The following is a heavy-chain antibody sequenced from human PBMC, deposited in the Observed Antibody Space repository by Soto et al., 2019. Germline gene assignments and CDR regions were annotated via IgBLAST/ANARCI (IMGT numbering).Heavy chain of an antibody. V-gene: IGHV3-7*01. CDR2: IKQDGSEK. CDR3: ARRGAFEYSSSFRLFPSYGDYYYYYMDV. J-gene: IGHJ6*03. D-gene: IGHD6-6*01. Sequence: GGSLRLSCAASGFTFSSYWMSWVRQAPGKGLEWVANIKQDGSEKYYVDSVKGRFTISRDNAKNSLYLQMNSLRAEDTAVYYCARRGAFEYSSSFRLFPSYGDYYYYYMDVWGKGTTVTVSS. CDR1: GFTFSSYW.